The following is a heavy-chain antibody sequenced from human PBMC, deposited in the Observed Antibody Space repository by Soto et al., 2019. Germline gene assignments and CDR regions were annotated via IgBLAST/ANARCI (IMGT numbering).Heavy chain of an antibody. V-gene: IGHV2-26*01. Sequence: QVTLKESGPVLVKPTETLTLTCTVSGFSLSNARMGVSWIRQPPGKALEWLAHIFSNDEKSYSTSLKSRLTNPKDTTKSQVVLTMTNMDPVDTATYYCARIRVEYYGSGSHAFDIWGQGTMVTVSS. D-gene: IGHD3-10*01. CDR3: ARIRVEYYGSGSHAFDI. CDR2: IFSNDEK. J-gene: IGHJ3*02. CDR1: GFSLSNARMG.